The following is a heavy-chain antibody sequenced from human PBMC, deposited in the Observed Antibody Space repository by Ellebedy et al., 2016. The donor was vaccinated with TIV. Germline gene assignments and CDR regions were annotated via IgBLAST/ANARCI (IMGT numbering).Heavy chain of an antibody. J-gene: IGHJ4*02. Sequence: GSLRLSXAVYGGSFSGYYWSWIRQPPGKGLEWIGEINHSGSTNYNPSLKSRVTISVDTSKNQFSLKLSSVTAADTAVYYCARGNGIAVAGTPGVYWGQGTLVTVSS. CDR1: GGSFSGYY. CDR3: ARGNGIAVAGTPGVY. D-gene: IGHD6-19*01. V-gene: IGHV4-34*01. CDR2: INHSGST.